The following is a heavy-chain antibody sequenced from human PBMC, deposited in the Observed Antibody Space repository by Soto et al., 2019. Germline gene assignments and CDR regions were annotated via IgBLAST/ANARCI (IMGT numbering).Heavy chain of an antibody. V-gene: IGHV3-30*18. CDR2: ISYDGSNK. CDR1: GFTFSSYG. CDR3: AKDLRTYSSSWYEDY. D-gene: IGHD6-13*01. J-gene: IGHJ4*02. Sequence: QVQLVESGGGVVQPGRSLRLSCAASGFTFSSYGMHWVRQAPGKGLEWVAVISYDGSNKYYADSVKGRFIISRDNSKNTLYLQMNSLRAEDTAVYYCAKDLRTYSSSWYEDYWGQGTLVTVSS.